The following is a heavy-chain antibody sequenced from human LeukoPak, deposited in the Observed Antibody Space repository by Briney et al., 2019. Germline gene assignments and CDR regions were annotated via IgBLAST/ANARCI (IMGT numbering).Heavy chain of an antibody. D-gene: IGHD3-22*01. CDR1: GYIFTHYY. CDR2: INPNGGST. J-gene: IGHJ4*02. Sequence: GASVEVSCKASGYIFTHYYLHWGRQAPGQGLEWMGIINPNGGSTTYAQKFQGRVTMTSDTSTSTVSMQVSSLRSEDTAVFYCARGTRHTYTSRRRGDSDGYYFDYWGQGTLVTVSS. V-gene: IGHV1-46*01. CDR3: ARGTRHTYTSRRRGDSDGYYFDY.